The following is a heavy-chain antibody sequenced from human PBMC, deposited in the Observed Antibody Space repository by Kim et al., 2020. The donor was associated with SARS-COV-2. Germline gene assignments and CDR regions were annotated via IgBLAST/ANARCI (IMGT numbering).Heavy chain of an antibody. CDR2: ISSSSSTI. V-gene: IGHV3-48*02. CDR3: ARDGESVGGFYYDSSGYYSAWDY. J-gene: IGHJ4*02. D-gene: IGHD3-22*01. Sequence: GGSLRLSCAASGFTFSSYSMNWVRQAPGKGLEWVSYISSSSSTIYYADSVKGRFTISRDNAKNSLYLQMNSLRDEDTAVYYCARDGESVGGFYYDSSGYYSAWDYWGQGTLVTVSS. CDR1: GFTFSSYS.